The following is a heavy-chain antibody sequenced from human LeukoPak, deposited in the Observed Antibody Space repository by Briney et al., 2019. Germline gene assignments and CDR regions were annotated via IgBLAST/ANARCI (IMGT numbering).Heavy chain of an antibody. Sequence: GASVKVSCKASGYSFTNFDINWVRQATGQGLEWMGWINPNSGGTNYAQKFQGRVTMTRDTSISTAYMELSRLRSDDTAVYYCARDRDYGDYVYVFDYWGQGTLVTVSS. CDR2: INPNSGGT. J-gene: IGHJ4*02. CDR3: ARDRDYGDYVYVFDY. CDR1: GYSFTNFD. D-gene: IGHD4-17*01. V-gene: IGHV1-2*02.